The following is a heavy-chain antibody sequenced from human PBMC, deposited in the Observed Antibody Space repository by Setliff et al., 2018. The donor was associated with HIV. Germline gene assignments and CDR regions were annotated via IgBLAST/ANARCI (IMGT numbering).Heavy chain of an antibody. J-gene: IGHJ2*01. V-gene: IGHV4-28*01. CDR3: ARTALWFDEAGWYFDL. Sequence: SETLSLTCAVSGYSISSSYWWGWIRQSPGKGLEWIGNIGNIYNGGSTYYNPSLKSRVTMSVDTSKNQCSLKLSSVTAVDTAVYYCARTALWFDEAGWYFDLWGRGTLVTVSS. D-gene: IGHD3-10*01. CDR1: GYSISSSYW. CDR2: IGNIYNGGST.